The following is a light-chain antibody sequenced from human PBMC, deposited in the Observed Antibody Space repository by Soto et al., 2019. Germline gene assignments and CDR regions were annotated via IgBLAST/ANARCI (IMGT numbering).Light chain of an antibody. CDR2: DAS. CDR3: QQYENLPT. J-gene: IGKJ5*01. Sequence: IQMTQSPSSLSASVGDRVTITCRASQSISRWLAWYQQKPGKAPKLLIYDASNLEAGVPSRFRGSGSGTDFTFTISRLQPEDIATYYCQQYENLPTFGQGTRLEI. V-gene: IGKV1-33*01. CDR1: QSISRW.